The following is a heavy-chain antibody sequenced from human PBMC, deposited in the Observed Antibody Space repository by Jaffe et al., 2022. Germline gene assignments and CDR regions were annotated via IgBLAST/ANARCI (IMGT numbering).Heavy chain of an antibody. CDR3: AKDGGYSSSSGPPPDYYFDY. J-gene: IGHJ4*02. V-gene: IGHV3-23*01. D-gene: IGHD6-6*01. Sequence: EVQLLESGGGLVQPGGSLRLSCAASGFTFSSYAMSWVRQAPGKGLEWVSAISGSGGSTYYADSVKGRFTISRDNSKNTLYLQMNSLRAEDTAVYYCAKDGGYSSSSGPPPDYYFDYWGQGTLVTVSS. CDR2: ISGSGGST. CDR1: GFTFSSYA.